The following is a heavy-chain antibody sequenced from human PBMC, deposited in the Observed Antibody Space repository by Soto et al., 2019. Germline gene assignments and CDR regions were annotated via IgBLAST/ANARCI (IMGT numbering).Heavy chain of an antibody. CDR3: ARGGVDYYDSSGYYFSPYYFDY. CDR1: GGSISSGGYS. Sequence: QLQLQESGSGLVKPSQTLSLTCAVSGGSISSGGYSWSWIRKPPGKGLEWIGYIYHSGSTYYNPSLKKRVTISVDRSKNQFSLKLSSVTAADTAVYYCARGGVDYYDSSGYYFSPYYFDYWGQGTLVTVSS. CDR2: IYHSGST. D-gene: IGHD3-22*01. V-gene: IGHV4-30-2*01. J-gene: IGHJ4*02.